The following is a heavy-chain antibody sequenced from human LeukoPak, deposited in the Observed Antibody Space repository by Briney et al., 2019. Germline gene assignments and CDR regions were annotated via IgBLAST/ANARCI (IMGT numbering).Heavy chain of an antibody. CDR3: AGGHPFNYYMDV. CDR2: LIPLFGTT. V-gene: IGHV1-69*05. J-gene: IGHJ6*03. D-gene: IGHD2/OR15-2a*01. Sequence: SVKVSCKASGGTFSGYAISWVRQAPGQGIEWMGGLIPLFGTTNCTRRFQGRITISTDESTTTAYMELSGLTFEDTAVYYCAGGHPFNYYMDVWGRGTTVSV. CDR1: GGTFSGYA.